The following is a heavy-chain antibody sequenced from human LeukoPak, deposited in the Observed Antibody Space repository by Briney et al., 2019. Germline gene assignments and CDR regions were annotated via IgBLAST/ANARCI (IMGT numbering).Heavy chain of an antibody. V-gene: IGHV4-59*01. CDR3: ASYCGGDCYGERGSFDY. J-gene: IGHJ4*02. CDR1: GGSISSYY. Sequence: PSETLSLTCTVSGGSISSYYWSWIRQPPGQGLEWIGYIYYSGSTNYNPSLKSRVTISVDTSKNQFSLKLSSVTAADTAVYYCASYCGGDCYGERGSFDYWGQGTLVTVSS. CDR2: IYYSGST. D-gene: IGHD2-21*02.